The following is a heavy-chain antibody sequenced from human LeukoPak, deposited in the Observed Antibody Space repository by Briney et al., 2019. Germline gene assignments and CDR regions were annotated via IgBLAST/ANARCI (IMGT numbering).Heavy chain of an antibody. V-gene: IGHV6-1*01. CDR3: ARGNTKVRGALESEYFQH. CDR1: GDSVSSNTVG. J-gene: IGHJ1*01. Sequence: SQTLSLTCAISGDSVSSNTVGWNWIRQSPSRDLEWLGRTFYRSKWYNNYAVSVKSRIIINPDTSKNQFSLQLNSVTPEDTAVYYCARGNTKVRGALESEYFQHWGQGTPVTVSS. D-gene: IGHD3-10*01. CDR2: TFYRSKWYN.